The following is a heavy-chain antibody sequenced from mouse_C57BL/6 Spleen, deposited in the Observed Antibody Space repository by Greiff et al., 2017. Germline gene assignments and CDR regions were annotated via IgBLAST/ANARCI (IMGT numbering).Heavy chain of an antibody. J-gene: IGHJ4*01. CDR2: IYPGVGDT. CDR3: ARARRGYAMDY. V-gene: IGHV1-80*01. CDR1: GYAFSSYW. Sequence: QVQRKQSGAELVKPGASVQISCKASGYAFSSYWMNWVKQRPGTGLEWIGQIYPGVGDTNYNGKFKGKATLTADKSSSTANMQLGSRTSEDSAVYFCARARRGYAMDYWGQGTSVTVSS.